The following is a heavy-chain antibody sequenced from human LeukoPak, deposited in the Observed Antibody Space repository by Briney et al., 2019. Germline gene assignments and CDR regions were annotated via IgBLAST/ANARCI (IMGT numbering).Heavy chain of an antibody. J-gene: IGHJ4*02. Sequence: PGGSLRLSCAASGFTFSTYGMSWVRQAPGKGLEWVSAISGRDSNTYYADSVQGRFTISRDNSKNTLFLQMNSLRAEDTAVYYCAKRSDYGVDGNYFDYWGQGAPVTVSS. V-gene: IGHV3-23*01. CDR1: GFTFSTYG. CDR3: AKRSDYGVDGNYFDY. CDR2: ISGRDSNT. D-gene: IGHD4-17*01.